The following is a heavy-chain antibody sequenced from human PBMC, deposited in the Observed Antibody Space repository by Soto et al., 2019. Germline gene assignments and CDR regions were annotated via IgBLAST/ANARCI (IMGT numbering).Heavy chain of an antibody. J-gene: IGHJ4*02. D-gene: IGHD6-19*01. Sequence: ASVKVSCKASGYTFTNYAMHWVRQAPGQRLEWMGWINAANGNTKYSQKFQGRVTITRDTSASTAYMELSSLRSEDTAVYYCARGSVAGNPFDYWGQGTLATVSS. CDR1: GYTFTNYA. CDR3: ARGSVAGNPFDY. V-gene: IGHV1-3*01. CDR2: INAANGNT.